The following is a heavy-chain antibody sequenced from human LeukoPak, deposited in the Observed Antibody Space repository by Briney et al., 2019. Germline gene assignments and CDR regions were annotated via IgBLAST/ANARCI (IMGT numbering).Heavy chain of an antibody. D-gene: IGHD6-19*01. Sequence: PGGSLRLSCAASGFTFSSYEMNWVRQAPGKGLEWVSYISSSGSTIYYADSVKGRFTISRDNAKNSLYLQMNSLRAEDTAVYYCAKDRQQWLVRWGAFDIWGQGTMVTVSS. CDR2: ISSSGSTI. CDR1: GFTFSSYE. J-gene: IGHJ3*02. V-gene: IGHV3-48*03. CDR3: AKDRQQWLVRWGAFDI.